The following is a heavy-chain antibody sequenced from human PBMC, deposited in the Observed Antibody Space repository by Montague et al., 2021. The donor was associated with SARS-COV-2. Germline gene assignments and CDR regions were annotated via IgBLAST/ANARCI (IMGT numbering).Heavy chain of an antibody. D-gene: IGHD2-15*01. CDR3: ATGTSPGPDTYSARTS. CDR1: GFTFGSYG. J-gene: IGHJ5*02. V-gene: IGHV3-9*01. CDR2: ISYNSASL. Sequence: SLRLSCAASGFTFGSYGMHWVRQAPGKGLDWVSAISYNSASLSYADSVKGRFTIFRDNAKNSLYLQMNSLRPEDSALYYCATGTSPGPDTYSARTSWGQGTPVTVSS.